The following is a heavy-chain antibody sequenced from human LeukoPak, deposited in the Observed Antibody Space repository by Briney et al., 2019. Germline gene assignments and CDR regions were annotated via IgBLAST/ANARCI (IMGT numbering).Heavy chain of an antibody. CDR2: IYYRVTS. Sequence: SETLSLTCAVSGGSISSGGYSWSWLRQPPGKGLEWIGYIYYRVTSDYNPSLKSRVTMSVDMSTRQISLKLSSVTAADTAVYYCARAVGGDGSGSLWGPGTLVTVSS. CDR1: GGSISSGGYS. CDR3: ARAVGGDGSGSL. D-gene: IGHD3-10*01. V-gene: IGHV4-61*08. J-gene: IGHJ4*02.